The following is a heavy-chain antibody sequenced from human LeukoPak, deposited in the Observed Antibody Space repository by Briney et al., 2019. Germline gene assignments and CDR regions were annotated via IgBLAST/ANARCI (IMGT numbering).Heavy chain of an antibody. CDR3: ARDYIFHGSGSFFDY. CDR1: GYTFTGYY. V-gene: IGHV1-2*02. Sequence: ASVKVSCKASGYTFTGYYMHWVRQAPGQGREWMGSINPNSGGTNYAQKFQGRVTMTRDTSITTAYMELSSLRSDDTAVYYCARDYIFHGSGSFFDYWGLGTQVTVSS. D-gene: IGHD3-10*01. CDR2: INPNSGGT. J-gene: IGHJ4*02.